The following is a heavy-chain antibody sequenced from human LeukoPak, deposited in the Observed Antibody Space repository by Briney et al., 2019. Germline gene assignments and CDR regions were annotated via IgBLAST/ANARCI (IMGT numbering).Heavy chain of an antibody. CDR1: GFTFSSHG. Sequence: GGTLRLSCAASGFTFSSHGMSWVRQAPGKGLEWVSTISGSGDYTYYADSVKGRFTISRDNSKNTLYLQMNSLRAEDTAVYYCAKEYYDYVWGSYRYLHYWGQGTLVTVSS. CDR3: AKEYYDYVWGSYRYLHY. V-gene: IGHV3-23*01. CDR2: ISGSGDYT. J-gene: IGHJ4*02. D-gene: IGHD3-16*02.